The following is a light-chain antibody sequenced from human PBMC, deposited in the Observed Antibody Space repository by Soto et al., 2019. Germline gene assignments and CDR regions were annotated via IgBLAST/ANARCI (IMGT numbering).Light chain of an antibody. CDR3: QQYYT. J-gene: IGKJ2*01. Sequence: DIVMTQSPDSLAVSLGERATINCKSSQSVLYSSNNKNYLAWYQQKPGQPPKLLIYWASTRESGVPDRFSGSGSGTDFTLTISSLQAEEVAVYYCQQYYTFGQGTKLEIK. CDR1: QSVLYSSNNKNY. CDR2: WAS. V-gene: IGKV4-1*01.